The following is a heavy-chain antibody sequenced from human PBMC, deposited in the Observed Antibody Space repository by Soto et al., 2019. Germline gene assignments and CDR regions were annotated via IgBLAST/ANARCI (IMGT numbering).Heavy chain of an antibody. CDR1: GGTFSSYA. V-gene: IGHV1-69*01. D-gene: IGHD6-13*01. Sequence: QVQLVQSGAEVKKPGSSVRVSCKASGGTFSSYAISWVRQSPGQGLEWMGGIIHIFGTENYAQKVQGRVTITADESTSTAYMELSSLRSEDTAVYYCARDRIAGSKYYYGMDVWGQGTTVTVSS. CDR3: ARDRIAGSKYYYGMDV. J-gene: IGHJ6*02. CDR2: IIHIFGTE.